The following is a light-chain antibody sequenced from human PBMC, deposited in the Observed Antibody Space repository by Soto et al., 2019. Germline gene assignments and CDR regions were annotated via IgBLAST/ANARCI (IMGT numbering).Light chain of an antibody. CDR3: SSFTSSSSYV. CDR1: SSDFGIYSS. Sequence: QSVLTQPASVSGSPGRSITLLCTGTSSDFGIYSSVSWYQQHPGKAPKLMIHDVFYRPSGVSSRFSGSRSGNTASLTISGLQAEDEADYYCSSFTSSSSYVFGPGTKVTVL. CDR2: DVF. J-gene: IGLJ1*01. V-gene: IGLV2-14*01.